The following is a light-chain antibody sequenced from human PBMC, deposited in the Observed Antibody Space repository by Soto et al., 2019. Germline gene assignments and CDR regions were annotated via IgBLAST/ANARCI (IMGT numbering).Light chain of an antibody. V-gene: IGKV3-20*01. Sequence: IVLTQSPATLSLSPGEGATLSCRTSLSLRSSFLAWYQQKVGQAPRLLIYAATKRATGIPDRFSGSGSETDFTLTITGVQPEDCAVYYCQHYGTTTSFSFGPGT. J-gene: IGKJ3*01. CDR2: AAT. CDR1: LSLRSSF. CDR3: QHYGTTTSFS.